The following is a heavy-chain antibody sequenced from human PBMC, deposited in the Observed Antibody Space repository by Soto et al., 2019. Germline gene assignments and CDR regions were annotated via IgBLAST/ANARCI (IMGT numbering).Heavy chain of an antibody. CDR2: INGDGSDT. J-gene: IGHJ5*02. CDR1: GFDFNNYW. CDR3: ARDQTTGDWFDA. V-gene: IGHV3-74*03. D-gene: IGHD4-17*01. Sequence: EVQLVESGGGLVQPGGSLRLSCGASGFDFNNYWMHWVRQVPGKGLVWVSRINGDGSDTKYADSVKGRFTISRDNAKNTVYLQMNSLRAEDTAVYYCARDQTTGDWFDAWGQGTLVTASS.